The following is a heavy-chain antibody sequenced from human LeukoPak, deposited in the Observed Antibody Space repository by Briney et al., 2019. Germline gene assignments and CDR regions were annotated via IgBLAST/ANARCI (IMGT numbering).Heavy chain of an antibody. D-gene: IGHD6-13*01. CDR1: ESTFADYG. Sequence: PGGSLRLSCTDSESTFADYGMSWVRQAPGKGLEWVSGINWKGDNTGYGDSVEGRFTISRDNAKNSLYLQMKSLRAEDTALYYCARDLSASWYSLGSWGQGTLVTVSS. J-gene: IGHJ4*02. V-gene: IGHV3-20*04. CDR2: INWKGDNT. CDR3: ARDLSASWYSLGS.